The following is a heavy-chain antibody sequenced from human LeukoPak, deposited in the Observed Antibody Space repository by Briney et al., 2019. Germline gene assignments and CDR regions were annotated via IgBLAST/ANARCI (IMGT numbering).Heavy chain of an antibody. V-gene: IGHV1-18*01. D-gene: IGHD2-2*01. CDR2: ISAYNGNT. CDR3: ARDIVVVPAANDVNWFDP. J-gene: IGHJ5*02. Sequence: GASVKVSCKASGYTFTSYGLSWVRQAPGQGLEWMGWISAYNGNTNYAQKLQGRVTMTTDTSTRTAYMELRSLRSDDTAVYYCARDIVVVPAANDVNWFDPWGQGTLVTVSS. CDR1: GYTFTSYG.